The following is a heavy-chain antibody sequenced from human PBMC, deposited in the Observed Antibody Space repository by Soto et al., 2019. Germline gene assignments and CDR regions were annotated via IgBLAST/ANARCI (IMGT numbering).Heavy chain of an antibody. CDR1: GCPFTSYA. CDR3: ATRLRTLTPPVSPLDY. J-gene: IGHJ4*02. CDR2: IIPTFGTA. Sequence: SVKVSCKACGCPFTSYAISWVRQAPGQGLDWMGGIIPTFGTANYAQKLPVKVTITADESTSTAYMELSRLRSEDTPVYCCATRLRTLTPPVSPLDYCGQGNLVTVSS. V-gene: IGHV1-69*13. D-gene: IGHD1-1*01.